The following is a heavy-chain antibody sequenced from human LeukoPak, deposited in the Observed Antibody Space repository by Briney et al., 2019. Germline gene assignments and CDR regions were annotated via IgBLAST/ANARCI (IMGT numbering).Heavy chain of an antibody. CDR3: AKQLGYCSDGSCYFPY. CDR2: ISNNGGYT. V-gene: IGHV3-23*01. CDR1: GFTFTTYW. D-gene: IGHD2-15*01. Sequence: GGSLRLSCAASGFTFTTYWMHWVRQAPGKGLEWVSAISNNGGYTYYADSVQGRFTISRDNSKSTLCLQMNSLRAEDTAVYYCAKQLGYCSDGSCYFPYWGQGTLVTVSS. J-gene: IGHJ4*02.